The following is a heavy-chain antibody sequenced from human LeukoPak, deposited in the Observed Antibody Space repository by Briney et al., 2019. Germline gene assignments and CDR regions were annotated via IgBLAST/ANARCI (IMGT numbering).Heavy chain of an antibody. CDR1: GYTFTSYG. J-gene: IGHJ3*02. CDR3: ARDADWGSGAFDI. Sequence: ASVKVSCKASGYTFTSYGISWVRQAPGQGLEWMGWINPNSGGTNYAQKFQGWVTMTRDTSISTAYMELSRLRSDDTAVYYCARDADWGSGAFDIWGQGTMVTVSS. CDR2: INPNSGGT. V-gene: IGHV1-2*04. D-gene: IGHD7-27*01.